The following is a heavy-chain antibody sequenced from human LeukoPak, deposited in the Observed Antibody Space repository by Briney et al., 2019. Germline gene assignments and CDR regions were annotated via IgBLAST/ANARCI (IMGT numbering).Heavy chain of an antibody. CDR2: MNPNSGNT. V-gene: IGHV1-8*01. Sequence: ASVKVSCKASGYTFTSYDINWVRQATGQGLEWMGWMNPNSGNTGYAQKFQGRVTMTRNTSISTAYMELSSLRSEDTAVYYCARVHYGGNVDAFDIWGQGTTVTVSS. CDR1: GYTFTSYD. CDR3: ARVHYGGNVDAFDI. J-gene: IGHJ3*02. D-gene: IGHD4-23*01.